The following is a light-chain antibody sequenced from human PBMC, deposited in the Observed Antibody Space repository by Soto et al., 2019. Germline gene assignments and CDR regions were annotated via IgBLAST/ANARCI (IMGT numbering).Light chain of an antibody. Sequence: DIHMTQSPSTLPASVVDIVTITFRASQGISNYLAWYQQKPGKVPKLLIYAASTLQSGVPSRFSGSGSGTDFTLTISSLQPEDVASYYCQKYNSAPLTFGGGTKVDI. V-gene: IGKV1-27*01. J-gene: IGKJ4*01. CDR3: QKYNSAPLT. CDR2: AAS. CDR1: QGISNY.